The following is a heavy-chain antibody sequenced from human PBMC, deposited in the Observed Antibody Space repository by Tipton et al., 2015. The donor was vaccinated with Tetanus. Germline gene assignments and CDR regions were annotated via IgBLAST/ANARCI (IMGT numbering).Heavy chain of an antibody. CDR1: GFTFSSYS. V-gene: IGHV3-21*01. J-gene: IGHJ4*02. CDR3: AREESGGGFDY. D-gene: IGHD3-16*01. Sequence: SLRLSCAASGFTFSSYSMNWVRQAPGKGLEWVSFISSSSSYIYYADSVKGRFTISRDNAKNSLYLQMNSLRAEDTALYYCAREESGGGFDYWGQGTLVTVSS. CDR2: ISSSSSYI.